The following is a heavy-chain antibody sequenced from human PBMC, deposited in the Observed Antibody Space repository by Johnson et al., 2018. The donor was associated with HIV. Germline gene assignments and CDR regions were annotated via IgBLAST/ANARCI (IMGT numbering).Heavy chain of an antibody. V-gene: IGHV3-66*01. CDR2: IYSGGST. CDR1: GFTVSSNY. D-gene: IGHD5-24*01. J-gene: IGHJ3*02. CDR3: ARAEGDGYNRRSRSAFDI. Sequence: VQLVESGGGLVKPGGSLRLSCAASGFTVSSNYMSWVRQAPGKGLEWVSVIYSGGSTYYADSVKGRFTSSRDNSKNTLYLQRNSLRAEDTAVYYCARAEGDGYNRRSRSAFDIWGQGTMVTVSS.